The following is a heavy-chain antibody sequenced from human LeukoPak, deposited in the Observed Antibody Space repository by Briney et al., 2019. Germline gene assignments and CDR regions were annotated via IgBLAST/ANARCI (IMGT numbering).Heavy chain of an antibody. Sequence: SQTLSLTCAISGDSASSNSAAWNWIRQSPSRGLEWLGRTYYRSKWYNDYAVSVKSRITINPDTSKNQFSLQLNSVTPEDTAVYYCARDRDGVVTSYYYYYGMDVWGQGTTVTVSS. V-gene: IGHV6-1*01. J-gene: IGHJ6*02. CDR1: GDSASSNSAA. CDR3: ARDRDGVVTSYYYYYGMDV. D-gene: IGHD3-3*01. CDR2: TYYRSKWYN.